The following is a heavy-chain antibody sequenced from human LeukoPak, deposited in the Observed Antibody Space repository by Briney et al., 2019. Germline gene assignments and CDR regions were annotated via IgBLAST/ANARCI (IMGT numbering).Heavy chain of an antibody. CDR3: ATWGYY. D-gene: IGHD7-27*01. CDR2: IYYSGST. CDR1: GGSISYYY. J-gene: IGHJ4*02. V-gene: IGHV4-59*01. Sequence: SETLSLTCTVSGGSISYYYWSWIRQPPGKGLEWIGYIYYSGSTNYNPSLKSRVTISVDTSKNQFSLNLTSVTTADTAVYYCATWGYYWGQGTLVTVSS.